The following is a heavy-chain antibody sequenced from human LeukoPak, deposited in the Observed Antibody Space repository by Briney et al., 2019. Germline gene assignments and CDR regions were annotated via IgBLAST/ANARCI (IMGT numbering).Heavy chain of an antibody. Sequence: ASVKVSCKASGGTFSTHAVSWVRQAPGQGPEWMGGIIPLTGTTHYAQKFQGRVTIMADGPTNTVYMELSGLKSEDTAVYYCATSAGPVVTISFWGQRTLVTVSS. CDR3: ATSAGPVVTISF. CDR1: GGTFSTHA. D-gene: IGHD2-21*02. CDR2: IIPLTGTT. J-gene: IGHJ4*02. V-gene: IGHV1-69*13.